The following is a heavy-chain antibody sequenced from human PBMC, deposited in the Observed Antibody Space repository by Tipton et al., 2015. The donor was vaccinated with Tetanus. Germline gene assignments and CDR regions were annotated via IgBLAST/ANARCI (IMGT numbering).Heavy chain of an antibody. CDR3: GRGTDAYKSGNY. J-gene: IGHJ4*01. CDR1: GESFSDYY. D-gene: IGHD5-24*01. CDR2: IHPSGIT. Sequence: TLSLTCAVYGESFSDYYWSWICQPPGKGLEWIGEIHPSGITDYNPSLKSRVIISVDTSKNQFSLKLSSVTAADSALYFCGRGTDAYKSGNYWGQGTLVTVSS. V-gene: IGHV4-34*01.